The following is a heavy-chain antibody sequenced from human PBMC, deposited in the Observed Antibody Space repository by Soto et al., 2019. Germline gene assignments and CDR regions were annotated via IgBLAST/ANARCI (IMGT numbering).Heavy chain of an antibody. V-gene: IGHV3-64*01. CDR1: GFTFSSYA. CDR3: ARDVGASAGTSWFDP. J-gene: IGHJ5*02. Sequence: GGSLRLSCAASGFTFSSYAMHWVRQAPGKGLEYVSAISSNGGSTYYANSVKGRFTISRDNSKNTLYLHMGSLRAEDMAVYYCARDVGASAGTSWFDPWGQGTLVTVSS. D-gene: IGHD6-13*01. CDR2: ISSNGGST.